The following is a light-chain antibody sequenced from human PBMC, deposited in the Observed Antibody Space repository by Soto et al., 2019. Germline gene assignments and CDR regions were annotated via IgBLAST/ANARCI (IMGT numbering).Light chain of an antibody. CDR2: DTF. CDR1: QSVRNY. Sequence: EIVLTQSPATLSLSPGERATLSCRASQSVRNYLAWYHQKPGQEPRLLIYDTFIRATGFSDRFSGSRSGTDFTLTISSRESEEFAVYYCQQRHTWPLTFGGGTKVEIK. V-gene: IGKV3-11*01. J-gene: IGKJ4*01. CDR3: QQRHTWPLT.